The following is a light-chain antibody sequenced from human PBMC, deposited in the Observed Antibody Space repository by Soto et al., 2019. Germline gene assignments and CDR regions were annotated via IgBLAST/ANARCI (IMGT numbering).Light chain of an antibody. CDR3: QNHNSAPFT. CDR1: QGISNY. Sequence: DIQMTQSPSSLSASVGDRVTITCRASQGISNYLAWYQQKPGKVPKLLIYAASTLQLAVPSRFSGSGSGTDFTLTISSLQPEDVATYYCQNHNSAPFTFGPGTNVDIK. V-gene: IGKV1-27*01. J-gene: IGKJ3*01. CDR2: AAS.